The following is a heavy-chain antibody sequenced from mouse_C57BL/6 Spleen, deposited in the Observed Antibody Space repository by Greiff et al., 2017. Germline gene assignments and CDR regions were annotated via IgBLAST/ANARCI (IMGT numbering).Heavy chain of an antibody. D-gene: IGHD2-2*01. CDR2: IHPNSGST. CDR1: GYTFTSYW. V-gene: IGHV1-64*01. CDR3: ARRGGYETYWYFDV. Sequence: VQLQQPGAELVKPGASVKLSCKASGYTFTSYWMHWVKQRPGQGLEWIGMIHPNSGSTKYNEKFKSKATLTVDKSSSTAYMQLSSLTSEDSAVYYCARRGGYETYWYFDVWGTGTTVTVSS. J-gene: IGHJ1*03.